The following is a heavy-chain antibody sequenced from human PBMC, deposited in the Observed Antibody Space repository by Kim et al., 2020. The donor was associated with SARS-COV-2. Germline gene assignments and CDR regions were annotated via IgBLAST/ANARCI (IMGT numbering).Heavy chain of an antibody. Sequence: SETLSLTCTVSGGSISSYYWSWIRQPPGKGLEWIGYIYSRGSTNYNPSLKSRVTISVDTSKNQFSLKLSSVTAADTAVYYCASLGKYNGNYDGFDPWGQGTLVTVSS. V-gene: IGHV4-59*08. CDR2: IYSRGST. J-gene: IGHJ5*02. D-gene: IGHD1-7*01. CDR3: ASLGKYNGNYDGFDP. CDR1: GGSISSYY.